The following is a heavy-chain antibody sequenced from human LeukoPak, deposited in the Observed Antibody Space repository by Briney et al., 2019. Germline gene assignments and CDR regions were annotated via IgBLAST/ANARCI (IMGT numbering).Heavy chain of an antibody. Sequence: SETLSLTCTVSGVSISSSNSYWGWIRQPPGKGLEWIGSIYYTGNTYYNASLKSRVTISIDTSKNQISLRLSSVTAADTAVYYCARATYSGDGFLDYWGQGTLVTVSS. D-gene: IGHD5-24*01. CDR3: ARATYSGDGFLDY. V-gene: IGHV4-39*01. CDR1: GVSISSSNSY. CDR2: IYYTGNT. J-gene: IGHJ4*02.